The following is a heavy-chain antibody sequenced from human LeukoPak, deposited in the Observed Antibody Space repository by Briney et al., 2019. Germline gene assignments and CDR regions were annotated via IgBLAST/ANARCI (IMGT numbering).Heavy chain of an antibody. D-gene: IGHD3-10*01. CDR2: ISGGGETT. Sequence: GGSLRLSCAASGFTFNNYAMNWVRQAPGKGLEWVSSISGGGETTYYADSAKGRLTISRDNSKNTLYLQMNSLRAEDTAVYYCAKAGLLWFREYCMDVWGKGTTVTVSS. V-gene: IGHV3-23*01. J-gene: IGHJ6*03. CDR3: AKAGLLWFREYCMDV. CDR1: GFTFNNYA.